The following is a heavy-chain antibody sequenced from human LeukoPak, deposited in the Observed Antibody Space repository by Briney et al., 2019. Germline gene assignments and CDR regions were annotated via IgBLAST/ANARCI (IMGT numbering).Heavy chain of an antibody. CDR2: IIPIFGTA. V-gene: IGHV1-69*05. Sequence: SVKVSCKASGGTFSSYAISWVRQAPGQGLEWMGRIIPIFGTANYAQKFQGRVPITTDESTSTAYMELSSLRSEDTAVYYGARPANVSPDCGDYPPSHTYAFDIWREGTIVTVSS. J-gene: IGHJ3*02. D-gene: IGHD4-17*01. CDR1: GGTFSSYA. CDR3: ARPANVSPDCGDYPPSHTYAFDI.